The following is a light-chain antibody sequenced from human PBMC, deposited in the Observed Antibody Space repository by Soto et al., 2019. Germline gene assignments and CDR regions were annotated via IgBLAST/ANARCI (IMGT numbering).Light chain of an antibody. CDR1: SSDVGGYNY. Sequence: QSALTQPRSVSGSPGQSVTISCTGTSSDVGGYNYVSWYQQHPGKAPKLMISDVSKRPSGVPDRFSGSKSGNTASLTISGLQAEDEADDYCCSDAGSYTHVFGTGTKVTVL. CDR2: DVS. J-gene: IGLJ1*01. V-gene: IGLV2-11*01. CDR3: CSDAGSYTHV.